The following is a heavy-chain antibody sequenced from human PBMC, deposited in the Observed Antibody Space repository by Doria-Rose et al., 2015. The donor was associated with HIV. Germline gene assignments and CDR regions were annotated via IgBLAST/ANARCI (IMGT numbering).Heavy chain of an antibody. J-gene: IGHJ4*02. CDR2: ILSDDER. CDR1: GVSLSSPGMG. D-gene: IGHD6-13*01. V-gene: IGHV2-26*01. Sequence: QITLKESGPVLVKPTETLTLTCTVSGVSLSSPGMGVGWIRQPPGKALEWLANILSDDERSYKTSLKIRLTISRDTSKSQVVLTMTDMDPVDTATYYCARIKSSRWYHKYYFDFWGQGTLVIVSA. CDR3: ARIKSSRWYHKYYFDF.